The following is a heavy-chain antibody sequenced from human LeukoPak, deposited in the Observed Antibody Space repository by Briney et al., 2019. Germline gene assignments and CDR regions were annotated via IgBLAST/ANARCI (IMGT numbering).Heavy chain of an antibody. CDR2: LSGGSTNI. J-gene: IGHJ4*02. V-gene: IGHV3-21*01. CDR1: GFTFSNYA. CDR3: GRCIPCSLIVNDF. Sequence: GGSLRLSCAASGFTFSNYAMNWVRQRPGKGPEWVSGLSGGSTNIQYADSVKGRFTISRDNAKNSLYLQMDSLRVEDTAVYYCGRCIPCSLIVNDFWGQGTLVTVSS. D-gene: IGHD3-16*02.